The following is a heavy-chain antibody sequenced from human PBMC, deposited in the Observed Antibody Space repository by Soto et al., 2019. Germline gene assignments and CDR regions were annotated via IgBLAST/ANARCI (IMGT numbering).Heavy chain of an antibody. V-gene: IGHV3-33*01. Sequence: QVQLVESGGGVVQPGRSLRLSCATSGFTFSSYGMHWVRQAPGKGLEWVATIWYDGSRTYYTDSVKGRFTISRDHSRNTLFLQMESMRAEDTAVYFCARQRGEGYKVPHLDQWGQGTLVTVSS. CDR1: GFTFSSYG. CDR3: ARQRGEGYKVPHLDQ. D-gene: IGHD3-10*01. CDR2: IWYDGSRT. J-gene: IGHJ4*02.